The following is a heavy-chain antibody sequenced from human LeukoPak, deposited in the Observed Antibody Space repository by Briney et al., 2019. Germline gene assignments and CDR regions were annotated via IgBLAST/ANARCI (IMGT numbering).Heavy chain of an antibody. CDR3: ARDSYYDSSGYSLYYYYYYMDV. J-gene: IGHJ6*03. D-gene: IGHD3-22*01. CDR2: IKQDGSEK. V-gene: IGHV3-7*01. CDR1: GFTFSSYW. Sequence: GGSLRLSCAASGFTFSSYWMSWVRQAPGKGLEWVANIKQDGSEKYYVDSVKGRFTISRDNAKNSLYLQMNSLRAEDTAVYYCARDSYYDSSGYSLYYYYYYMDVWGKGTTVTVSS.